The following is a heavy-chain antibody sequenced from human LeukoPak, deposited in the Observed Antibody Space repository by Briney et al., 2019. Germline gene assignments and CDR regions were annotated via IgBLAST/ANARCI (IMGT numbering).Heavy chain of an antibody. V-gene: IGHV1-58*01. J-gene: IGHJ4*02. Sequence: ASVKVSCKASGFTSTNFAVQWVRQARGQRLEWIGWIVVGSGATKCAQDFQERVTITRGLSTSTLYMELRSLTSEDTAVYYCAADLSNPRMGASYLDSWGQGTLVTVSS. CDR2: IVVGSGAT. D-gene: IGHD3-16*01. CDR3: AADLSNPRMGASYLDS. CDR1: GFTSTNFA.